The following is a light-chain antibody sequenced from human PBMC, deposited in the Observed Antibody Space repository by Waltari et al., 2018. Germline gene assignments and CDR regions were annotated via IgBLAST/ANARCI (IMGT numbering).Light chain of an antibody. CDR3: QQYGSSPFT. CDR1: ASVSSSY. Sequence: EIVLTQSPGTLSLSPGERATLSCRSSASVSSSYLAWYQQKPGQAPRLLIYDASSRATGFPDRFSGSGSGTDFTLTISRLEPEDFAVYYCQQYGSSPFTFGGGTKVEIK. CDR2: DAS. J-gene: IGKJ4*01. V-gene: IGKV3-20*01.